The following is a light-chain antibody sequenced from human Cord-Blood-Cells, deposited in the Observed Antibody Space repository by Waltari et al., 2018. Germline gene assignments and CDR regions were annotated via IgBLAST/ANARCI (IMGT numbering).Light chain of an antibody. J-gene: IGLJ1*01. CDR3: SSYTSSRV. Sequence: QSALTQPASVSGSPGQSITISCTGTSSDVGGYNYVSWYQQHPGKAPKLMIYDVSNRPSGVSNRFSGSKSGNTASLTISGLQADDEADYYCSSYTSSRVFGTGTKVTVL. CDR2: DVS. CDR1: SSDVGGYNY. V-gene: IGLV2-14*01.